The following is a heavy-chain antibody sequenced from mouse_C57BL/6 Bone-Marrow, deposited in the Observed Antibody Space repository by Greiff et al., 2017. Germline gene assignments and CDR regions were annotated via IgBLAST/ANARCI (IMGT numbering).Heavy chain of an antibody. V-gene: IGHV1-42*01. CDR2: LNPSTGGT. J-gene: IGHJ4*01. CDR3: ARTAYYSHWGYAMDY. Sequence: VHVQQSGPELVKPGASVKISCKASGYSFTGYYMNWVKQSPEKSLEWIGELNPSTGGTTYNQKFKAKATLTVDKSSSTAYMQLRSLTSEDSAVYYCARTAYYSHWGYAMDYWGQGTSVTVSS. CDR1: GYSFTGYY. D-gene: IGHD2-12*01.